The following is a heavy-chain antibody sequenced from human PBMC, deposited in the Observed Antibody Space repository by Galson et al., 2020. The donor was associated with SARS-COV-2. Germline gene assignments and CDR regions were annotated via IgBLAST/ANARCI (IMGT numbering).Heavy chain of an antibody. CDR2: ISAYNGNT. Sequence: SVKVSCKASGYTFTSYGISWVRQAPGQGHEWMGWISAYNGNTNYAQKLQGRVTMTTNTSTSTDNMELRSLRSEDAAVYYCARWFGVVIIPHYYYYMDVWGKGTTVTVSS. CDR1: GYTFTSYG. CDR3: ARWFGVVIIPHYYYYMDV. J-gene: IGHJ6*03. D-gene: IGHD3-3*01. V-gene: IGHV1-18*01.